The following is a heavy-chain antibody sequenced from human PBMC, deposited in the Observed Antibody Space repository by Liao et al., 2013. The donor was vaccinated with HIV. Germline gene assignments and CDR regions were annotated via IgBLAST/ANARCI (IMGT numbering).Heavy chain of an antibody. J-gene: IGHJ4*02. V-gene: IGHV4-59*03. CDR2: IFYIGST. D-gene: IGHD3/OR15-3a*01. CDR1: NGAIDNYY. CDR3: ARIRPGLAGRPAYFEA. Sequence: QVQLHESGPGLVRPSETLSLTCTVSNGAIDNYYWTWLRQAPGKGPEWLGFIFYIGSTNYNPSLKNRLTISLDTSNNQFSLRLTSATAADTAIYYCARIRPGLAGRPAYFEAWGQGALVTVSS.